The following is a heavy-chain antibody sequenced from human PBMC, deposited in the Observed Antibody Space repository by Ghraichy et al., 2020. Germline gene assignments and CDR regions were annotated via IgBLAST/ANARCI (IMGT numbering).Heavy chain of an antibody. Sequence: GETLNISCAAYGFTFSAYSINWVRQTPEKGLEWISFISTSGSVIHQSDSVKGRFTISRDNGKKLAYLQMNSLREEDTDLYYCTIGYYSNSIDFWGQGTRVTVS. V-gene: IGHV3-48*02. CDR2: ISTSGSVI. CDR3: TIGYYSNSIDF. D-gene: IGHD4-11*01. CDR1: GFTFSAYS. J-gene: IGHJ4*02.